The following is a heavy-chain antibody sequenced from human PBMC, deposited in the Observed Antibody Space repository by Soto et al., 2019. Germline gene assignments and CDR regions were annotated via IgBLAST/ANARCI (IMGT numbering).Heavy chain of an antibody. CDR3: ARDLRSRMDG. V-gene: IGHV4-59*01. D-gene: IGHD3-10*01. Sequence: SLTCTVSGGSISSYYWSWIRQPPGKGLEWIGYIYYSGSTNYNPSLKSRVTISVDTSKNQFSLKLSSVTAADTAVYYCARDLRSRMDGWGQGTTVTVSS. CDR2: IYYSGST. CDR1: GGSISSYY. J-gene: IGHJ6*02.